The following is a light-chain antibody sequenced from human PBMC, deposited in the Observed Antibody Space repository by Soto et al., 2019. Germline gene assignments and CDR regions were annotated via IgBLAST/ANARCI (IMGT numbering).Light chain of an antibody. CDR3: AAWDDRLNDLV. CDR1: SSNIGGNT. CDR2: NND. Sequence: QAVVTQPPSTSGTPGQRVTISCSGSSSNIGGNTVTWYQQLPGAAPKLLIKNNDQRPSGVPDRFSGSKSGTSASLAISGLRSEDEADYYCAAWDDRLNDLVFGGGTKLTVL. J-gene: IGLJ2*01. V-gene: IGLV1-44*01.